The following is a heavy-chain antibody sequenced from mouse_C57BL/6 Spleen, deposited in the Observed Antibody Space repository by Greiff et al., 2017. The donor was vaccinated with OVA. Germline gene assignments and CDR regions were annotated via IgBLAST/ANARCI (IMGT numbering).Heavy chain of an antibody. CDR2: SRNKANDYTT. D-gene: IGHD1-1*01. V-gene: IGHV7-1*01. CDR3: ARDASTTVDWYFDV. CDR1: GFTFSDFY. Sequence: EVKLVESGGGLVQSGRSLRLSCATSGFTFSDFYMEWVRQAPGKGLEWIAASRNKANDYTTEYSASVKGRFIVSRDTSQSILYLQMNALRAEDTAIYYCARDASTTVDWYFDVWGTGTTVTVSS. J-gene: IGHJ1*03.